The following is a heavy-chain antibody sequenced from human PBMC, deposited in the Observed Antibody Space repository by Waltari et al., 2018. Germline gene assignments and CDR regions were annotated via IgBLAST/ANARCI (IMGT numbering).Heavy chain of an antibody. CDR3: VKEAAFCGYTNCFFEY. CDR2: ISWDGGST. Sequence: EVQLVESGGVGVQPGGSLRLSWAASGFNLRDDKLHWVRQAPGKGLEWVSLISWDGGSTYYADSVKGRFAISRDNTKKSLYLQMHSLRSEDPAFYYCVKEAAFCGYTNCFFEYWGQGTPVTVSA. V-gene: IGHV3-43*01. J-gene: IGHJ4*02. CDR1: GFNLRDDK. D-gene: IGHD2-21*01.